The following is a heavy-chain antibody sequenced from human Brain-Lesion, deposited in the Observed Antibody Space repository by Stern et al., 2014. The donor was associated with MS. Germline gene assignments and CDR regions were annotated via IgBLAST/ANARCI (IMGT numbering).Heavy chain of an antibody. CDR1: GYTLTELS. CDR2: FDPEDGET. J-gene: IGHJ4*02. D-gene: IGHD1-26*01. Sequence: QVQLQQSGAEVKKPGDSVKVSCKVSGYTLTELSMHWVRQAPRKGLEWMGGFDPEDGETIYAQKFQGRVTMTEDTSTDTAYMELSSLRSEDTAVYYCATLSPGAGGNYYRHFDYWGQGTLVTVSS. CDR3: ATLSPGAGGNYYRHFDY. V-gene: IGHV1-24*01.